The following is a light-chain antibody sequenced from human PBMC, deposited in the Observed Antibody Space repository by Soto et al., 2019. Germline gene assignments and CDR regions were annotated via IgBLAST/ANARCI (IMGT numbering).Light chain of an antibody. CDR2: DVT. CDR3: GSYTSSNTLV. J-gene: IGLJ2*01. Sequence: QAVVTQPASVSGSPGQSIAISCTGTSSDVGGHDYVSWYQHHPGKAPKLMIYDVTYRPSGVSNRFSGSKSGNTASLTISGLQAEDEADYYCGSYTSSNTLVFGGGTKLTVL. V-gene: IGLV2-14*03. CDR1: SSDVGGHDY.